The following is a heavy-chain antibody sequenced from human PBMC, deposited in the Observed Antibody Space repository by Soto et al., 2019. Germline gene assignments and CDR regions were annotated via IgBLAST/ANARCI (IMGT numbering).Heavy chain of an antibody. CDR3: ARDCEKDLVTALDY. D-gene: IGHD5-18*01. J-gene: IGHJ4*02. V-gene: IGHV3-21*01. CDR2: ISTTSSHI. CDR1: GFSFSNYD. Sequence: EVQLVESGGGLVKPGGSLRLSCAASGFSFSNYDMSWVRQAPGKGLEWVSSISTTSSHIYYADSLRGRFTISRDNAKKALDLQMSSLRAEDTAVYYCARDCEKDLVTALDYWGQGTLVTVSS.